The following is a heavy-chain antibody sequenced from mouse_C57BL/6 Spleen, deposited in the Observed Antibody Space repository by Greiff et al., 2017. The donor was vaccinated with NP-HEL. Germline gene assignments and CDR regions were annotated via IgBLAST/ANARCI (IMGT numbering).Heavy chain of an antibody. CDR3: ARHTDYDYDEDAMDY. CDR1: GFTFSSYG. V-gene: IGHV5-6*02. D-gene: IGHD2-4*01. J-gene: IGHJ4*01. CDR2: ISSGGSYT. Sequence: DVMLVESGGDLVKPGGSLKLSCAASGFTFSSYGMSWVRQTPDKRLEWVATISSGGSYTYYPDSVKGRFTISRDNAKNTLYLQMSSLKSEDTAMYYCARHTDYDYDEDAMDYWGQGTSVTVSS.